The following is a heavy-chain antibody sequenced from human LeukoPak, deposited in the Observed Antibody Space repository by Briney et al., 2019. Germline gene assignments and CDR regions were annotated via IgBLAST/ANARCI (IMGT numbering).Heavy chain of an antibody. CDR3: ATDLDGYSYGAFDY. J-gene: IGHJ4*02. CDR1: GYTFTGYY. D-gene: IGHD5-18*01. V-gene: IGHV1-24*01. CDR2: FDPEDGET. Sequence: GASVKVSCKASGYTFTGYYMHWVRQAPGKGLEWMGGFDPEDGETIYAQKFQGRVTMTEDTSTDTAYMELSSLRSEDTAVYYCATDLDGYSYGAFDYWGQGTLVTVSS.